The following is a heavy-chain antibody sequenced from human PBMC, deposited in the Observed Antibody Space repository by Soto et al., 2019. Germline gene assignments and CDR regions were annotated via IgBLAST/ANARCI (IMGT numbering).Heavy chain of an antibody. Sequence: EVQLVESGGDLVQPGGSLRLSCAASGFTFSSYDMQWVRQVTGKGLEWVSSIGKGGDTYYADSVKGRFTISRENAKNSLYLQMSSLRAGDTAVYYCVRDPAGHGMDVW. J-gene: IGHJ6*01. CDR1: GFTFSSYD. D-gene: IGHD3-10*01. CDR2: IGKGGDT. V-gene: IGHV3-13*01. CDR3: VRDPAGHGMDV.